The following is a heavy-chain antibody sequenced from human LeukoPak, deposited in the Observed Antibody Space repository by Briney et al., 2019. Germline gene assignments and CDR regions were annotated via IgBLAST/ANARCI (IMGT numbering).Heavy chain of an antibody. CDR3: AGGGPRYYFDY. CDR1: GFTVSSNY. J-gene: IGHJ4*02. V-gene: IGHV3-53*01. Sequence: GGSLRLSCAASGFTVSSNYMSWVRQAPGKGLEWVSVIYSGGSTYYADSVKGRFTVSRDNSKNTLYLQMNSLRAEDTAMYYCAGGGPRYYFDYWGQGTLLTVSS. D-gene: IGHD4-23*01. CDR2: IYSGGST.